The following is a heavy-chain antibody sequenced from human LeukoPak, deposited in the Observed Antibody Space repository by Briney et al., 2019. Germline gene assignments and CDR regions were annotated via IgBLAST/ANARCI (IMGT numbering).Heavy chain of an antibody. CDR3: ARVGLRGQVVPAAIRSSWFDA. Sequence: GRALRLCFAASGFTFRSYAMHWVRRAPGKVVESVPVIPYDGSNNYYADSVEGRFTISRDNFKNTLYMQMNSLRAEDTAVYYSARVGLRGQVVPAAIRSSWFDAWGQGTLVTVSS. CDR2: IPYDGSNN. D-gene: IGHD2-2*01. V-gene: IGHV3-30-3*01. CDR1: GFTFRSYA. J-gene: IGHJ5*02.